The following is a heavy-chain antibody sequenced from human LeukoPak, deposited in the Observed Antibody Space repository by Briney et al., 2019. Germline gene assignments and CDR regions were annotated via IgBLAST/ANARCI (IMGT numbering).Heavy chain of an antibody. D-gene: IGHD3-16*02. CDR3: TPECLRGAISSDFDY. Sequence: GGSLRLSCAASGSTFSNAWMSWVRQAPGKGPEWVGRIKSKTDGGTTDYAAPVKGRFTISRDDSKNTLYLLMNSLKTEDTAVYYCTPECLRGAISSDFDYWGQGTLVTVSS. CDR1: GSTFSNAW. V-gene: IGHV3-15*01. CDR2: IKSKTDGGTT. J-gene: IGHJ4*02.